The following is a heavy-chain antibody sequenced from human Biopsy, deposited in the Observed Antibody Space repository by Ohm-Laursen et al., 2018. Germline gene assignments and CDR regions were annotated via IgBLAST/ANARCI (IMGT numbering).Heavy chain of an antibody. CDR2: ISSDGSSQ. CDR3: VKDGGQTAPYSFDV. J-gene: IGHJ3*01. V-gene: IGHV3-30*18. D-gene: IGHD3-16*01. CDR1: GFTFTSYT. Sequence: SLRLSCAASGFTFTSYTMHWVRQAPGKGLEWVALISSDGSSQYYADSVKGRFTISRDSSKNTLYLQMNSLSADDTAIYSCVKDGGQTAPYSFDVWGQGTMVTVSS.